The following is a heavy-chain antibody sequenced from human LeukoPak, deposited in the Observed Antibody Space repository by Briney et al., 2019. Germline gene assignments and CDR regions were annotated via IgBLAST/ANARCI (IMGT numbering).Heavy chain of an antibody. V-gene: IGHV3-64*01. CDR1: GFTFSSYA. J-gene: IGHJ3*02. CDR3: ARWSPDAFDI. CDR2: ISSNGGST. Sequence: PGGYLRLSCAASGFTFSSYAMHWVRQAPGKGLEYVSAISSNGGSTYYANSVKGRFTISRDNSKNTLYLQMGSLRAEDMAVYYCARWSPDAFDIWGQGTMVTVSS.